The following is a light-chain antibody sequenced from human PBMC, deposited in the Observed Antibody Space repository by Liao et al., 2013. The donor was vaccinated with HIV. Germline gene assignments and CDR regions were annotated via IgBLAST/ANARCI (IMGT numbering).Light chain of an antibody. CDR3: QVWDSSSVV. V-gene: IGLV3-21*04. J-gene: IGLJ2*01. CDR2: YDS. CDR1: NIRSKS. Sequence: SYELTQPPSVSVAPGKTARITCGGDNIRSKSVHWYQQTPGQAPVLVIYYDSDRPSGIPERFSGSNSGNTATLTISRVEVGDEADYSCQVWDSSSVVFGGGTKLTVL.